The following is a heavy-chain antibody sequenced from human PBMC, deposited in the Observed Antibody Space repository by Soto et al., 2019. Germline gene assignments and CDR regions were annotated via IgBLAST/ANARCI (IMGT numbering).Heavy chain of an antibody. D-gene: IGHD2-21*02. CDR1: GDTFTEYY. CDR3: ARGGHVVVVTAALDY. V-gene: IGHV1-46*01. Sequence: QVQLMQSGAEVKKPGASVKVSCKASGDTFTEYYIHWVRQAPGQGLEWMGTVNPSGGHTTYAQHFLGRVTMTRDASTSTRYMELTSLTSKDTAVYYCARGGHVVVVTAALDYWGQGTLVTVSS. CDR2: VNPSGGHT. J-gene: IGHJ4*02.